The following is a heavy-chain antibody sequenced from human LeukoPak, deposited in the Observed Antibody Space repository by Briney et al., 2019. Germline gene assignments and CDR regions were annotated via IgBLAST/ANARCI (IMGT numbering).Heavy chain of an antibody. CDR1: GGSFSGYY. Sequence: SETLSLTCAVYGGSFSGYYWSWIRQPPGKGLEWIGEVNHGGSTNYNPSLKSRVTISVDTSKNQFSLKLSSVTAADTAVYYCARGVVGARTYYYYYMDVWGKGTTVTVYS. J-gene: IGHJ6*03. CDR2: VNHGGST. CDR3: ARGVVGARTYYYYYMDV. D-gene: IGHD1-26*01. V-gene: IGHV4-34*01.